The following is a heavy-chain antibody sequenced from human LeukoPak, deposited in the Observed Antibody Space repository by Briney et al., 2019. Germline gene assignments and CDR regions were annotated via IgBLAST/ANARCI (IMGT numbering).Heavy chain of an antibody. J-gene: IGHJ4*02. CDR1: GFTVSSNY. CDR3: ARDRRYHLDY. CDR2: IYAVGST. Sequence: VGSLRLSCAASGFTVSSNYMSWVRQAPGKGLEWVSVIYAVGSTYYSDSVKGRFTISRDNSKNTLYLQMNSLRPEDTAVYYCARDRRYHLDYWGQGTLVTVSS. D-gene: IGHD2-2*01. V-gene: IGHV3-66*02.